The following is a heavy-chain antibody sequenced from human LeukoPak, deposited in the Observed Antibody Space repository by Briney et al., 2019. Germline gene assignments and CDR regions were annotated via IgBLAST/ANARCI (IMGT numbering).Heavy chain of an antibody. D-gene: IGHD3-22*01. Sequence: GGSLRLSCAASGFTFSSYAMSWVRQAPGKGLEWVSAISGSGGSTYYADSVKGRFTISRDNSKNTLYLQMNSLRAEDTAVYYCAKEGDDYYDSSGYYYDYWGQGTLVTVSS. CDR1: GFTFSSYA. V-gene: IGHV3-23*01. CDR3: AKEGDDYYDSSGYYYDY. J-gene: IGHJ4*02. CDR2: ISGSGGST.